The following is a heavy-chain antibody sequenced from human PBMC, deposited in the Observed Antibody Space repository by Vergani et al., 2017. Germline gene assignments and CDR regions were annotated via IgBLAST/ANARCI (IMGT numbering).Heavy chain of an antibody. CDR1: GFTFDDYA. D-gene: IGHD6-13*01. Sequence: EVQLVESGGGLVKPGGSLRLSCAASGFTFDDYAMHWVRQAPGKGLEWVSGISWNSGSIGYADSVKGRFTISRDNAKNSLYLQMNSLRAEDTALYDCARDINVRSSWYSPWFDPWGQGTLVTVSS. V-gene: IGHV3-9*01. CDR2: ISWNSGSI. J-gene: IGHJ5*02. CDR3: ARDINVRSSWYSPWFDP.